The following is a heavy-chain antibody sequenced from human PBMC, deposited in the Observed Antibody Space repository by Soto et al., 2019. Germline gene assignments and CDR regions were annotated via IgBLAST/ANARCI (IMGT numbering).Heavy chain of an antibody. V-gene: IGHV6-1*01. CDR1: GDSVSSNSAA. J-gene: IGHJ5*02. CDR2: TYCRSKWYN. CDR3: ARGDTSSFQGSLWFDP. Sequence: SQTLSLTCAISGDSVSSNSAAWNWIRQSPSRGLEWLGRTYCRSKWYNDYAISVKSRITINPDTSKNQFSLQLNSVTPEDTAVYYCARGDTSSFQGSLWFDPWGQGTLVTVSS. D-gene: IGHD6-6*01.